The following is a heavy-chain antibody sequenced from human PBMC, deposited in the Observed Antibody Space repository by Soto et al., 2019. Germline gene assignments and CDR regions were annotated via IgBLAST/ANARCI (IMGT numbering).Heavy chain of an antibody. Sequence: PSQTLSLTCAISGDSVSSNSAAWNWIRQSPSRGLEWLGRTYYRSKWYNDYAVSVKSRITINPDTSKNQFSLQLNSVTPEDTAVYYCARFNCSGGSCKYYDYGMDVWGQGTTVTVPS. CDR3: ARFNCSGGSCKYYDYGMDV. CDR2: TYYRSKWYN. D-gene: IGHD2-15*01. J-gene: IGHJ6*02. V-gene: IGHV6-1*01. CDR1: GDSVSSNSAA.